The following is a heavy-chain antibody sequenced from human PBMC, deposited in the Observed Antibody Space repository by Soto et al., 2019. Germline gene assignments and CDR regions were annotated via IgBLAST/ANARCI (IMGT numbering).Heavy chain of an antibody. CDR1: GFTFSSYG. CDR3: ARGDLSITIFGVVSSPFDY. V-gene: IGHV3-33*01. D-gene: IGHD3-3*01. CDR2: IWYDGSNK. Sequence: QVQLVESGGGVVQPGRSLRLSCAASGFTFSSYGMHWVRQAPDKGLEWVAVIWYDGSNKYYADSVKGRFTISRDNSKNTLYLQMNSLRAEDTAVYYCARGDLSITIFGVVSSPFDYWGQGTLVTVSS. J-gene: IGHJ4*02.